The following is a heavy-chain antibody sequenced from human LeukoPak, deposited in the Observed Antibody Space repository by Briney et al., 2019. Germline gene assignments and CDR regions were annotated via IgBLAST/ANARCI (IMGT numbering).Heavy chain of an antibody. J-gene: IGHJ3*02. CDR1: GGSISSSSYY. Sequence: SETLSLTCTVSGGSISSSSYYWGWIRQPPGKGLEWIGSIYYSGSTYYNPSLKSRVTISVDTSKNQFSLKLSSVTAADTAVYYCARLGYYDSSGYYISVDAFDIWGQGTMVTVSS. D-gene: IGHD3-22*01. CDR3: ARLGYYDSSGYYISVDAFDI. V-gene: IGHV4-39*01. CDR2: IYYSGST.